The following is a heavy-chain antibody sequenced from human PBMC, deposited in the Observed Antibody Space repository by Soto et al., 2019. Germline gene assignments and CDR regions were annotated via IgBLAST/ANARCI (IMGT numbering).Heavy chain of an antibody. CDR3: ASAGNNYSNYYYYGMDV. J-gene: IGHJ6*02. V-gene: IGHV5-51*01. CDR1: GYSFTSYW. CDR2: IYPGDSDT. D-gene: IGHD4-4*01. Sequence: KVSCKASGYSFTSYWIGCVRQMPGKGLEWMGIIYPGDSDTRYSPSFQGQVTISADKSISTAYLQWSSLKASDTAMYYCASAGNNYSNYYYYGMDVWGQGTTVTVSS.